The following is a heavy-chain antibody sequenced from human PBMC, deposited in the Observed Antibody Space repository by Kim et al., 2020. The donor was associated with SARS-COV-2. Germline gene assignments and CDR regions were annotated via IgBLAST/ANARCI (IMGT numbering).Heavy chain of an antibody. V-gene: IGHV3-15*01. J-gene: IGHJ2*01. D-gene: IGHD5-12*01. CDR3: TTIYSGYDYYWYFDL. Sequence: GGSLRLSCAASGFTFSNAWMSWVRQAPGKGLEWVGRIKSKTDGGTTDYAAPVKGRFTISRDDSKNTLYLQMNSLKTEDTAVYYCTTIYSGYDYYWYFDLWGRGTLVTVSS. CDR2: IKSKTDGGTT. CDR1: GFTFSNAW.